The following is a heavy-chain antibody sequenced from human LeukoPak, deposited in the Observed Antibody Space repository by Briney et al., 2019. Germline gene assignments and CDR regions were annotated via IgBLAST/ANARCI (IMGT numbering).Heavy chain of an antibody. V-gene: IGHV4-39*07. Sequence: SETLSLTCTVSGGSISSSSYYWGWIRQPPGRGLEWIGSIHHSGSTYYNPSLKSRVTISVDRSKNQFSLKLSSVTAADTAVYYCARAPDWGPGNYFDYWGQGTLVTVSS. CDR3: ARAPDWGPGNYFDY. D-gene: IGHD7-27*01. CDR1: GGSISSSSYY. J-gene: IGHJ4*02. CDR2: IHHSGST.